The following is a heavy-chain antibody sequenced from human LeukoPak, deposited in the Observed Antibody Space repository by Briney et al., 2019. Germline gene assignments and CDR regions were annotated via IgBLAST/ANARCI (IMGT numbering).Heavy chain of an antibody. Sequence: PSETLSLTCLFSGGSLSPYYWSWIRQSPGDGMGWSGNMYYTGSSKYSPSRSRRVTISLVTSKNQLSLNLISVTAADTAVYYWVRSGGAGGGVWGQGTLVTVSS. V-gene: IGHV4-59*01. CDR1: GGSLSPYY. CDR3: VRSGGAGGGV. J-gene: IGHJ4*02. CDR2: MYYTGSS. D-gene: IGHD3-16*01.